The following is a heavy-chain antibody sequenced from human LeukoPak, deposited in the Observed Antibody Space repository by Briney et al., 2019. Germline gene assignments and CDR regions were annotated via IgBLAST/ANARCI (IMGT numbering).Heavy chain of an antibody. CDR3: ARDRGGIAVAGTNWSDP. J-gene: IGHJ5*02. Sequence: SVKVSCKASGGTFSSYAISWVRQAPGQGLEWMGGIIPIFGTANYAQKFQGRVTITTDESTSTAYMELSSLRSEDTAVYYCARDRGGIAVAGTNWSDPWGQGTLVTVSS. CDR1: GGTFSSYA. CDR2: IIPIFGTA. V-gene: IGHV1-69*05. D-gene: IGHD6-19*01.